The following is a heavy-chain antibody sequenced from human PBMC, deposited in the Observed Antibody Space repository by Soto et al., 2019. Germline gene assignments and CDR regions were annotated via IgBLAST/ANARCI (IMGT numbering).Heavy chain of an antibody. CDR2: IVVGSGNT. J-gene: IGHJ6*02. D-gene: IGHD3-10*01. CDR1: GFTFTSSA. Sequence: QMQLVQSGPEVKKPGTSVKVSCKASGFTFTSSAVQWVRQARGQRLEWIGWIVVGSGNTNYAQKFQERVTITRDMATSTAYMELSSLRTEDTAVYYCAADRGYYGSGTNYYYYGMDVWGQGTTVTASS. V-gene: IGHV1-58*01. CDR3: AADRGYYGSGTNYYYYGMDV.